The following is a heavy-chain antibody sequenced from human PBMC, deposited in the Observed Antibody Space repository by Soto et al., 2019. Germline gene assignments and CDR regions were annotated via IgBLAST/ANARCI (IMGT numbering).Heavy chain of an antibody. Sequence: GGSLRLSCAASGFTFSDYYMSWIRQAPGKGLEWVSYISSSGSTIYYADSVKGRFTISRDNAKNSLYLQMNSLRAEDTAVYYCASEPLGYCTNGVCSHYDYWGQGTLVTVSS. D-gene: IGHD2-8*01. CDR2: ISSSGSTI. J-gene: IGHJ4*02. CDR3: ASEPLGYCTNGVCSHYDY. V-gene: IGHV3-11*01. CDR1: GFTFSDYY.